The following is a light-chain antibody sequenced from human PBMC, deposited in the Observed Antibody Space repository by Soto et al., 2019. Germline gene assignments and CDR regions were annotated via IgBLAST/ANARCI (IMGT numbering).Light chain of an antibody. CDR1: QSVSSH. CDR3: QQRINWPWT. Sequence: EIVLTQSPGTLSLSPGERATLSCRASQSVSSHLAWYQQNPGQAPRLLIYGSSNRDTGVPARFRGSGSGTDFTLTISSLEPEDFAVYYCQQRINWPWTFGQGTKVEIK. J-gene: IGKJ1*01. CDR2: GSS. V-gene: IGKV3-11*01.